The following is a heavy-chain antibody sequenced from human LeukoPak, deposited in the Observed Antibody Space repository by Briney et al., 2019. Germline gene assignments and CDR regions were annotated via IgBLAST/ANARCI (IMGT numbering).Heavy chain of an antibody. Sequence: GASVKVSCKASGGTFSSYAISWVRQAPGQGLEWMGGIIPIFGTANYAQKFQGRVTITADESTSTAYMELSSLRSEDTAVYYCAREYCSSTSCNFDYWGQGTLVTVSS. J-gene: IGHJ4*02. CDR1: GGTFSSYA. CDR3: AREYCSSTSCNFDY. V-gene: IGHV1-69*13. D-gene: IGHD2-2*01. CDR2: IIPIFGTA.